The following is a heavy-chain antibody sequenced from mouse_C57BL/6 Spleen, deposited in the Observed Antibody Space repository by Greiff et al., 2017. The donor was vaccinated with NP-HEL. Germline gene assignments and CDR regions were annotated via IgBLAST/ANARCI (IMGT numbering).Heavy chain of an antibody. Sequence: QVQLQQPGAELVKPGASVKMSCKASGYTFTSYWITWVKQRPGQGLEWIGDIYPGSGSTNYNEKFKSKATLTVDTSSSTAYMQLSSLTSEDSAVYYCVRIPANWAWVDYWGQGTTLTVSS. V-gene: IGHV1-55*01. CDR2: IYPGSGST. CDR1: GYTFTSYW. J-gene: IGHJ2*01. D-gene: IGHD4-1*01. CDR3: VRIPANWAWVDY.